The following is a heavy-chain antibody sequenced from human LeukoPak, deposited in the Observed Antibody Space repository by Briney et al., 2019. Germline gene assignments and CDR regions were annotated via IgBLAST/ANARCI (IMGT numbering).Heavy chain of an antibody. CDR2: INPNTGGT. J-gene: IGHJ3*02. D-gene: IGHD3-22*01. Sequence: ASVKVSCKPSGYNFTGYYLHWVRQAPGQGLEWMGWINPNTGGTNYAQNFQGRVTMTRDTSIGTAYMELSRLRSDDTAVYYCARDREWLLPHDAFDIWGQGTMVTVSS. V-gene: IGHV1-2*02. CDR3: ARDREWLLPHDAFDI. CDR1: GYNFTGYY.